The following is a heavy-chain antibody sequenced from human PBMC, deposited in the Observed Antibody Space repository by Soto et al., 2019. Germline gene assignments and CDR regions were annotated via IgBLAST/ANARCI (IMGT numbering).Heavy chain of an antibody. J-gene: IGHJ4*02. CDR3: AKDRDGYNYYYFDY. V-gene: IGHV3-23*01. CDR1: GFTFSSYA. CDR2: ISGSGGST. D-gene: IGHD1-1*01. Sequence: PGGSLRLSCAASGFTFSSYAMSWVRQAPGKGLEWVSAISGSGGSTYYADSVKGRFTISRDNSKNTLYLQMNSLRAEDTAVYYSAKDRDGYNYYYFDYWGQGTLVTVS.